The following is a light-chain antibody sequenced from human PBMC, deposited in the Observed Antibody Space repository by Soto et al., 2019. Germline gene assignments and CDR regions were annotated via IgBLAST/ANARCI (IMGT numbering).Light chain of an antibody. V-gene: IGKV3-20*01. CDR3: QQYGSSPWT. Sequence: EIVLTQSPGTLSLSPGERATLSCRASQSVRSSYLAWYQQNPGQPPRLLIYDATNRATGIPDRFSGSGSGTDFTLTISRLEPEYFAVYYCQQYGSSPWTFGQGTKVEIK. CDR1: QSVRSSY. CDR2: DAT. J-gene: IGKJ1*01.